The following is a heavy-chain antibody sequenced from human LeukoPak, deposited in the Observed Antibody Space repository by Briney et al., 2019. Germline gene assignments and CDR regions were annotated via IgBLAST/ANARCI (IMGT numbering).Heavy chain of an antibody. Sequence: PSETLSLTCTVSGGSISSYYWSWIRQPPGKGLEWIGYIYYSGSTYYNPSLKSRVTISVDTSKNQFSLKLSSVTAADTAVYYCARPDYGTDAFDIWGQGTMVTVSS. J-gene: IGHJ3*02. D-gene: IGHD4-17*01. CDR3: ARPDYGTDAFDI. V-gene: IGHV4-59*08. CDR2: IYYSGST. CDR1: GGSISSYY.